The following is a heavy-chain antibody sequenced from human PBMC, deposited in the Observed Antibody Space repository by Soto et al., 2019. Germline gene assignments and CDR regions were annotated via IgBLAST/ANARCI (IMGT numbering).Heavy chain of an antibody. D-gene: IGHD3-10*01. J-gene: IGHJ4*02. CDR2: IYYSGSN. V-gene: IGHV4-39*01. CDR3: ASERHYYGSGSPRLDQ. Sequence: QLQLQESGPGLVKPSETLSLTCTVSGDSISSSSYYWGWIRQPPGKGLEWIGSIYYSGSNYYNPSHKSRVTISVDTSQNQFALKLSSVTAADSTVYYCASERHYYGSGSPRLDQWGQGTLVTVSS. CDR1: GDSISSSSYY.